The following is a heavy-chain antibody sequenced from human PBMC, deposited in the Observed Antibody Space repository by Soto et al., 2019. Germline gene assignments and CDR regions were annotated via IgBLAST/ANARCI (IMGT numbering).Heavy chain of an antibody. CDR3: AILGFGASYYGMGG. D-gene: IGHD3-3*01. V-gene: IGHV5-51*01. CDR2: IYPGGSDT. Sequence: GESLKISCKGSGYSFTSYWIGWVRQMTGKGLGWMGIIYPGGSDTRYSPSFQGQVTISADKSISTAYLQESSLKASDSARDALAILGFGASYYGMGGWGQRTKVTVS. J-gene: IGHJ6*02. CDR1: GYSFTSYW.